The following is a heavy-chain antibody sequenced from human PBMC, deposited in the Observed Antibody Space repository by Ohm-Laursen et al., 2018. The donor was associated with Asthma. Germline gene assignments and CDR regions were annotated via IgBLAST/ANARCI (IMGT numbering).Heavy chain of an antibody. D-gene: IGHD3-3*01. CDR1: GFTFRSYA. V-gene: IGHV3-30-3*01. Sequence: SLRLSCTASGFTFRSYAIHWVRQAPGKGLGWVAVSGTYFDGGLKYYADSVNGRFTVSRDDSKNTLYLQMNSLRPDDTAVYYCARDVMEWYLPAFDFWGQGTLVTVSS. CDR2: SGTYFDGGLK. J-gene: IGHJ4*02. CDR3: ARDVMEWYLPAFDF.